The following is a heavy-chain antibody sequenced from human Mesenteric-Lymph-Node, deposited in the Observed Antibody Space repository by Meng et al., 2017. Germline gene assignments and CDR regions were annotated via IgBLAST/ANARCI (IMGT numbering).Heavy chain of an antibody. V-gene: IGHV5-51*01. J-gene: IGHJ4*02. Sequence: GGSLRLSCKGSGYSFTSYWIGWVRQMPGKGLEWMGIIYPGDSDTRYSPSFQGQVTISADKSISTAYLQWSSLKASDTAMYYCARAPEYYFDYWGQGTLVTVSS. CDR2: IYPGDSDT. CDR3: ARAPEYYFDY. CDR1: GYSFTSYW.